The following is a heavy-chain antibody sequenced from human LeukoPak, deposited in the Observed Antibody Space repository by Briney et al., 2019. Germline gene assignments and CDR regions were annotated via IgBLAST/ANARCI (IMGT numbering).Heavy chain of an antibody. D-gene: IGHD6-13*01. Sequence: GGPLRLSCAASGFTFSSYGMHWVRQAPGKGLEWVAVIWYDGSNKYYADSVKGRFTISRDNSKNTLYLQMNSLRAEDTAVYYCARDPHSSSWYYFDYWVQGTLVTVSS. CDR2: IWYDGSNK. V-gene: IGHV3-33*01. J-gene: IGHJ4*02. CDR3: ARDPHSSSWYYFDY. CDR1: GFTFSSYG.